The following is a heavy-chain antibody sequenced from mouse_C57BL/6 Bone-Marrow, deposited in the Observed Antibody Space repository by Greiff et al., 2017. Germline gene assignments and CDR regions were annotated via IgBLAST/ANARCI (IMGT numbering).Heavy chain of an antibody. CDR1: GYTFTDYY. V-gene: IGHV1-26*01. CDR2: INPNNGGT. CDR3: AGGYYFYYYAMDY. J-gene: IGHJ4*01. Sequence: VQLQQSGPELVKPGASVKISCKASGYTFTDYYMNWVKQSHGKSLEWIGDINPNNGGTSYNQKFKGKATLTVDKSSSTAYMELRSLTSEDSAVYYCAGGYYFYYYAMDYWGQGTSVTVSS. D-gene: IGHD2-3*01.